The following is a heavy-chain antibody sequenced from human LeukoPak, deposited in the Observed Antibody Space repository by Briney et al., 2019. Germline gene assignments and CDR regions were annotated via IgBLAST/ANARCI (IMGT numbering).Heavy chain of an antibody. J-gene: IGHJ4*02. CDR2: ISDDGGNK. CDR1: GFIFSTYA. Sequence: GGSLRLSCAASGFIFSTYATHWVRQAPGKGLEWVAVISDDGGNKYYADSVRGRFTISRDNSKNTLYLQMNSLRVEDTSVYYCARGPPYSSGWLRYFDYWGQGTLVTVSS. CDR3: ARGPPYSSGWLRYFDY. D-gene: IGHD6-19*01. V-gene: IGHV3-30-3*01.